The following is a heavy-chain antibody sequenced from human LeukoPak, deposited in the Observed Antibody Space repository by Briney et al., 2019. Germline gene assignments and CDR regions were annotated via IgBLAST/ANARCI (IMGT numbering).Heavy chain of an antibody. CDR3: AKDKGLGYCSSTSCYPTYFDY. CDR2: IRWNSGSI. Sequence: GRSLRLSCAASGFTYDDYAMHWVRQAPGKGLEWVSGIRWNSGSIGYADSVKGRFTISRDNAKNSLYLQMNSLRAEDTALYYCAKDKGLGYCSSTSCYPTYFDYWGQGTLATVSS. CDR1: GFTYDDYA. D-gene: IGHD2-2*01. J-gene: IGHJ4*02. V-gene: IGHV3-9*01.